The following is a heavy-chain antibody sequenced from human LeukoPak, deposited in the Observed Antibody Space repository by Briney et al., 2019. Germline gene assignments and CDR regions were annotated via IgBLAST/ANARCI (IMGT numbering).Heavy chain of an antibody. J-gene: IGHJ4*02. CDR3: AKSGSNWYEGYFDY. D-gene: IGHD6-13*01. V-gene: IGHV3-23*01. Sequence: GGSLRLSCAASGFTFSSYAMSWVRQAPGKGLEWVSGISGSGGSTYYADSVKGRFTISRDNSKNTLYLQMNSRRAEDTAVYYCAKSGSNWYEGYFDYWGQGTLVTVSS. CDR1: GFTFSSYA. CDR2: ISGSGGST.